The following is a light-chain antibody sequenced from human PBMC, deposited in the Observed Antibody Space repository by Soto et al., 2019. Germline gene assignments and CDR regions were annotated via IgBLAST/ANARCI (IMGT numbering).Light chain of an antibody. J-gene: IGLJ2*01. CDR1: SGSIASSY. CDR3: QSYDRSSPVV. Sequence: NFMLTQPHSVSESPGKTVTISCTRSSGSIASSYVQWFQQRPGSVPKILIYQNNERPSGVPGRFSGSIDSSSNSASLTLSGLMTEDEADYYCQSYDRSSPVVFGGGTKLTV. CDR2: QNN. V-gene: IGLV6-57*04.